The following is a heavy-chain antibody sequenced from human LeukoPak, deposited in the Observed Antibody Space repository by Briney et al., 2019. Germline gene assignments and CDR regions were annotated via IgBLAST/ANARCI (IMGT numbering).Heavy chain of an antibody. CDR3: AKAISAYGDYNYFDY. CDR1: GVTFSSYA. V-gene: IGHV3-23*01. D-gene: IGHD4-17*01. J-gene: IGHJ4*02. CDR2: ISGSGGST. Sequence: GGSLRLSCAASGVTFSSYAMSWVRQAPGKGLEWVSAISGSGGSTYYADSVKGRFTISRDNSKNTLYLQMNSLRAEDTAVYYCAKAISAYGDYNYFDYWGQGTLVTVSS.